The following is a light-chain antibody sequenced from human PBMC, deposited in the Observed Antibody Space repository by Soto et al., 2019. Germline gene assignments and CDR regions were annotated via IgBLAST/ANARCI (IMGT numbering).Light chain of an antibody. CDR1: QSVGRY. V-gene: IGKV3-11*01. CDR2: DAS. Sequence: EIVLTQPPATLSLSPGERVTLSCRASQSVGRYIAWYQHKPGQAPRLLIYDASNRATDIPARFSGSGSGTDFTLTISSLEPEDFADYYCQQRSNWLTFGGGTKVEIK. CDR3: QQRSNWLT. J-gene: IGKJ4*01.